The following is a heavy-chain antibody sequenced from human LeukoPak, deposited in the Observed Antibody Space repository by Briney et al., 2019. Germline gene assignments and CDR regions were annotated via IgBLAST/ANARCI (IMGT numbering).Heavy chain of an antibody. Sequence: GGSLRLSCAASGFTFGSYSMNWVRQAPGKGLEWVSSISSSSSYIYYADSVKGRFTISRDNAKNSLYLQMNSLRAEDTAVYYCARDQQLRFLEWFNYGMDVWGQGTTVTVSS. CDR3: ARDQQLRFLEWFNYGMDV. J-gene: IGHJ6*02. V-gene: IGHV3-21*04. CDR2: ISSSSSYI. CDR1: GFTFGSYS. D-gene: IGHD3-3*01.